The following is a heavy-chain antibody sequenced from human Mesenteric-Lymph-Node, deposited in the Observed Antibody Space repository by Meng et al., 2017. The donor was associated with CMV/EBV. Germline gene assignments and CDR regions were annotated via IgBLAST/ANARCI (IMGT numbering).Heavy chain of an antibody. V-gene: IGHV3-11*04. CDR2: IGASGNNI. CDR3: ARDRRHYVEGSGYGSNDY. Sequence: GGSLRLSCAASGFTFREYYMTWIRQAPGKGLEWVSYIGASGNNIYYADSVKGRFTISRDNTKNSLYLQMNSLRAEDMAVYYCARDRRHYVEGSGYGSNDYWGQGTLVTVSS. J-gene: IGHJ4*02. D-gene: IGHD3-22*01. CDR1: GFTFREYY.